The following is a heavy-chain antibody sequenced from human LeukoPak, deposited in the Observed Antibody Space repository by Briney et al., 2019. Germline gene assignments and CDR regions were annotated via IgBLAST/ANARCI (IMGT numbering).Heavy chain of an antibody. CDR2: INSDGSST. Sequence: PGGSLRLSCAASGFAFSSYWMHWVRQAPGKGLVWVSHINSDGSSTTYADSVKGRFTISRDNAKNTLYLQMNSLRAEDTAVYYCARDDIGKGIDYWGQGTLVTVSS. V-gene: IGHV3-74*01. D-gene: IGHD3-10*01. CDR3: ARDDIGKGIDY. J-gene: IGHJ4*02. CDR1: GFAFSSYW.